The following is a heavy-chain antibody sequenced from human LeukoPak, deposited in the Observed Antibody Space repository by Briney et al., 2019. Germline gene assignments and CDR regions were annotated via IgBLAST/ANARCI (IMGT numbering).Heavy chain of an antibody. J-gene: IGHJ4*02. Sequence: GGSLRLSCAASGFTVSSNYMSWVRQAPGKGLEWVSVIYNTGSTYYADSVKGRFTISRDNSKNTLYLQVNSLRAEDTAVCYCAREYNGWAFDYWGQGTLVTVSS. D-gene: IGHD1-1*01. CDR1: GFTVSSNY. CDR3: AREYNGWAFDY. CDR2: IYNTGST. V-gene: IGHV3-66*01.